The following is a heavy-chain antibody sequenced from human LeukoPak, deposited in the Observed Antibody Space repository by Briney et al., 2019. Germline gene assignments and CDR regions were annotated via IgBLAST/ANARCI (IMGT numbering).Heavy chain of an antibody. V-gene: IGHV1-18*01. CDR1: GYTFTSYG. J-gene: IGHJ4*02. Sequence: GASVTVSLTASGYTFTSYGFSRMRQPPGQGHEWVGWISVYNGDTNYAQKLQGRVTMTTDTSTSIAYMERRSLRSDDTAVYCCARVGISVVVPAVIDYWGQGTLVTVSS. D-gene: IGHD2-2*01. CDR3: ARVGISVVVPAVIDY. CDR2: ISVYNGDT.